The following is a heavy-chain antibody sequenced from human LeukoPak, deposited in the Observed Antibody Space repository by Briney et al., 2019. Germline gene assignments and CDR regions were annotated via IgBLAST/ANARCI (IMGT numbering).Heavy chain of an antibody. CDR2: IKQDGSEK. CDR1: GFTFSSYW. CDR3: AKPVGDFVAQPDAFDI. J-gene: IGHJ3*02. V-gene: IGHV3-7*03. D-gene: IGHD4-17*01. Sequence: SGGSLRLSCAASGFTFSSYWMSWVRQAPGKGLEWVANIKQDGSEKYYVDSVKGRFTISRDNAKNSLYLQMNSQRAGETAGVYCAKPVGDFVAQPDAFDIWGQGTMVTVSS.